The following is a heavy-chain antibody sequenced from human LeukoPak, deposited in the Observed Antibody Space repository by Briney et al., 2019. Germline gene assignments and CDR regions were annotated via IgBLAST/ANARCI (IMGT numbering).Heavy chain of an antibody. CDR2: IRDKANSYTT. J-gene: IGHJ6*02. D-gene: IGHD2-2*01. V-gene: IGHV3-72*01. CDR3: ARGASRASPYYYHALDV. Sequence: GGSLRLSCVASGFTFSDHYMDWVRQAPGKGLEWFARIRDKANSYTTEYAASVKGRYTISRDDSRNSLFLQMNSLKTEDTAVYYCARGASRASPYYYHALDVWGQGTAVTVFS. CDR1: GFTFSDHY.